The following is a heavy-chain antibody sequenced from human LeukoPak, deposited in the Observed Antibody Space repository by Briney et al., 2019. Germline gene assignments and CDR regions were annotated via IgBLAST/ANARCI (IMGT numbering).Heavy chain of an antibody. D-gene: IGHD5-12*01. CDR3: ARGVDIEASTGLDY. CDR2: IYYSEST. CDR1: GGSVSSGSYY. J-gene: IGHJ4*02. Sequence: SETLSLTCTVSGGSVSSGSYYWTWIRQPPGKGLEWIGYIYYSESTNYNPSLKSRVTISGDTSKNQFSLKLSSVTVADTAVYYCARGVDIEASTGLDYWGQGTLVTVSS. V-gene: IGHV4-61*01.